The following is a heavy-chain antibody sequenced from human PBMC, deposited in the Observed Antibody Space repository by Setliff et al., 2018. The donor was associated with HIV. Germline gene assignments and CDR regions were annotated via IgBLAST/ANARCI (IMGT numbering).Heavy chain of an antibody. CDR3: AREEGCSSATCRATYNWFDP. CDR2: IYRIGST. D-gene: IGHD2-2*01. J-gene: IGHJ5*02. Sequence: SLTCDVSGYSIDSGHYWGWIRQPPGRGLEWIGTIYRIGSTYYNPSLKSRVTMSVDTSKNQFSLKLTSVTAADTAVYYCAREEGCSSATCRATYNWFDPWGQGTLVTVSS. CDR1: GYSIDSGHY. V-gene: IGHV4-38-2*02.